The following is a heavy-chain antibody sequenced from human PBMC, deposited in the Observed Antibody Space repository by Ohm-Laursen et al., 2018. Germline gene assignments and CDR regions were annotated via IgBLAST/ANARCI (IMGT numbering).Heavy chain of an antibody. CDR2: INNDGSDT. Sequence: GSLRLSCAASGFTFGTYYMHWVRQAPGKGLVWVSRINNDGSDTTYADSVKGRFTISRDNAKNTLYLQMNSLRAEDTALYYCARVGIYDSSASEFDYWGQGTLVTVSS. V-gene: IGHV3-74*01. CDR3: ARVGIYDSSASEFDY. CDR1: GFTFGTYY. J-gene: IGHJ4*02. D-gene: IGHD3-22*01.